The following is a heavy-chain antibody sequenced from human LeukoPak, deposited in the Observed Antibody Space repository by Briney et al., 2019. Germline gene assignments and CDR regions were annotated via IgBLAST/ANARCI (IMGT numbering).Heavy chain of an antibody. Sequence: SETLSLTCTVFGGSISGSDYYWGWIRQPPGKGLEWIGSIYYSGSTFYNPSLKSRVIISVDTPKNHFSLKLSSVTAADTAVYYCVRHPALVPPDDWGQGTLVTVSS. CDR1: GGSISGSDYY. CDR3: VRHPALVPPDD. V-gene: IGHV4-39*01. J-gene: IGHJ4*02. D-gene: IGHD6-6*01. CDR2: IYYSGST.